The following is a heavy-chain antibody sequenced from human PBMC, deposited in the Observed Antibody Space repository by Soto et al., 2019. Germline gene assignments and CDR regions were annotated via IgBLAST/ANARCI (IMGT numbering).Heavy chain of an antibody. CDR3: AMKQLERRISYYYGMDV. D-gene: IGHD1-1*01. Sequence: QVQLVQSGAEVKKPGSSVKVSCKASGGTFSSYTISWVRQAPGQGLEWMGRIIPILGIANYAQKFQGRVTITADKSXSXXYMELSSLRAEDTAVYYCAMKQLERRISYYYGMDVWGQGTTVTVSS. CDR1: GGTFSSYT. V-gene: IGHV1-69*02. CDR2: IIPILGIA. J-gene: IGHJ6*02.